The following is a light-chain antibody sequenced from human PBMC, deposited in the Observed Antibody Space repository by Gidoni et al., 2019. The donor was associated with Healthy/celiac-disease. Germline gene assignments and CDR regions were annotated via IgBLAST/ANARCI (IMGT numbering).Light chain of an antibody. Sequence: EIVLTQSPGTLSLSLGERATLACRASQSVSSSYLAWYQQKPGQEPRLLIYGASRSATGIPDRFSGSVSGTDFSLTISGLGPEDFAVYYCQQYGSSPQITFGPGTKVDIK. CDR2: GAS. CDR1: QSVSSSY. CDR3: QQYGSSPQIT. J-gene: IGKJ3*01. V-gene: IGKV3-20*01.